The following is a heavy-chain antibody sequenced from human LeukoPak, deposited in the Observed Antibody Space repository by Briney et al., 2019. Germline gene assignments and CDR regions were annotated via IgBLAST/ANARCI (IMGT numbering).Heavy chain of an antibody. Sequence: GGSLRLSCAASGFTFSRYWMNWVRQAPGKGLEWVANINEDGSEKYYVDSVKGRFTISRDNAKNSLYLQMNSLRAEDTAVYYCARLREIPVFGVVTKSTSYFDYWGQGTLVTVSS. CDR2: INEDGSEK. D-gene: IGHD3-3*01. CDR3: ARLREIPVFGVVTKSTSYFDY. J-gene: IGHJ4*02. V-gene: IGHV3-7*01. CDR1: GFTFSRYW.